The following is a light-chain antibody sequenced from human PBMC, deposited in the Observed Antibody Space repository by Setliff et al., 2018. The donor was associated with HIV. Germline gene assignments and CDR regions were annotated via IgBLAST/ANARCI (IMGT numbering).Light chain of an antibody. Sequence: QSALTQPASVSGSPGQSITISCTGTTNDVGTYNLVSWYQQHPGKAPKLMIYEGSKRPSGVSNRFSGSKSGNTASLTISGLQAEDEADYYCCSYAGSSTNVFGTGTNVTVL. CDR2: EGS. CDR1: TNDVGTYNL. J-gene: IGLJ1*01. V-gene: IGLV2-23*01. CDR3: CSYAGSSTNV.